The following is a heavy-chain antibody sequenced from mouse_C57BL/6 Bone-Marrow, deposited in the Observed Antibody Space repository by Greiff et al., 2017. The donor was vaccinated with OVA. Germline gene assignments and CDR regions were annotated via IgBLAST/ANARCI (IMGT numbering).Heavy chain of an antibody. D-gene: IGHD1-1*01. V-gene: IGHV14-4*01. CDR1: GFHIQDDY. J-gene: IGHJ2*01. CDR3: TEHTVVDTVDY. Sequence: EVQLQESGAELVRPGASVQLSCTASGFHIQDDYMHWVQQRPEQGLEWIGWIDPENGDTEYASKFQGKATITADTSSNTAYLQLSSLTSEDTAVYYCTEHTVVDTVDYRGQGNTHTVSS. CDR2: IDPENGDT.